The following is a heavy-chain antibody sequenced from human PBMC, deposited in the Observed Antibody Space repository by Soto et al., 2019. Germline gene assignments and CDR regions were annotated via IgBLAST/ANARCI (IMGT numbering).Heavy chain of an antibody. V-gene: IGHV1-58*01. J-gene: IGHJ4*02. CDR3: ATDKGDSYGYGNY. D-gene: IGHD5-18*01. CDR2: IVVGSGNT. CDR1: GFTFSNSA. Sequence: AASVKVSCKASGFTFSNSAVHWVRQARGQRLEWIGWIVVGSGNTNYAQKFQERVTITRDMSTTTAYMELSSLRSVDTAVYYCATDKGDSYGYGNYWGQGTLVTVYS.